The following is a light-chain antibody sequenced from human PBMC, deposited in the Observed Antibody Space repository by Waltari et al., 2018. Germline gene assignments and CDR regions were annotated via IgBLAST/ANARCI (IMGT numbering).Light chain of an antibody. CDR2: ENT. CDR3: GTWDSSLSGAV. V-gene: IGLV1-51*02. J-gene: IGLJ7*01. Sequence: QSVLTQPPSVSAAPGQRVTISCSGGSSNIGHNYVSWYRQFPGTAPQLLIYENTERPSVIPGRFSGSKSGTSVTLDITGLQAGDEADYYCGTWDSSLSGAVFGGGTHLTVL. CDR1: SSNIGHNY.